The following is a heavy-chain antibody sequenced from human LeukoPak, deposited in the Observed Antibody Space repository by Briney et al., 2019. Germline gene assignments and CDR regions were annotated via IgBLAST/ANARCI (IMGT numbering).Heavy chain of an antibody. CDR3: ARGVWFGRSLGSAADY. V-gene: IGHV3-7*01. CDR2: INQDGGGK. Sequence: GGSLRLSCVVSGFTFSNYWINWVRQAPGKGLEWVANINQDGGGKYYVDSVKGRFTISRDNAENSLYPQMNSLRAEDTAVYYCARGVWFGRSLGSAADYWGQGTLVTVSS. J-gene: IGHJ4*02. CDR1: GFTFSNYW. D-gene: IGHD3-10*01.